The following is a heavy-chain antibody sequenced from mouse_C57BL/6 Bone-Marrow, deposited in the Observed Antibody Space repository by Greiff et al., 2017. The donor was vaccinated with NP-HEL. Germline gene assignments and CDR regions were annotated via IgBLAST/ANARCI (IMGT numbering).Heavy chain of an antibody. CDR3: ARIYYDYDAGWYFDV. Sequence: QVQLKQPGAELVKPGASVKMSCKASGYTFTSYWITWVKQRPGQGLEWIGDIYPGSGSTNYNEKFKSKATLTVDTSSSTAYMQLSSLTSEDSAVYYCARIYYDYDAGWYFDVWGTGTTVTVSS. V-gene: IGHV1-55*01. D-gene: IGHD2-4*01. J-gene: IGHJ1*03. CDR2: IYPGSGST. CDR1: GYTFTSYW.